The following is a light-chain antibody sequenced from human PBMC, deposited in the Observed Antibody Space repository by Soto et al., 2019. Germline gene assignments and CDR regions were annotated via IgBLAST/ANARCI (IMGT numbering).Light chain of an antibody. CDR3: AAWDDSLNGLYV. Sequence: QSALTQPPSASGTPGQRVTVSCSGSSSNIGSNTVNWYQQLPGTAPKLLIYSNNQRPSGVPDRFSGSKSGTSASLSIRGLQSEYEADYSCAAWDDSLNGLYVFGTGTKVTVL. V-gene: IGLV1-44*01. CDR1: SSNIGSNT. J-gene: IGLJ1*01. CDR2: SNN.